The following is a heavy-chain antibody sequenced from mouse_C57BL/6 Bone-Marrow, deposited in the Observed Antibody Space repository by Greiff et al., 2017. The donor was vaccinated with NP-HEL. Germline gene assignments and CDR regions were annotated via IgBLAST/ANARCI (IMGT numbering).Heavy chain of an antibody. CDR3: ARRGDSNYDFDY. CDR1: GYTFTSYW. J-gene: IGHJ2*01. Sequence: VQLQQPGAELVKPGASVKMSCKASGYTFTSYWINWVKQRPGQGLEWIGDIYPGSGSTNYNEKFKSKATLTVDTSSSTAYMQLSSLTSEDSAVYYCARRGDSNYDFDYWGQGTTLTVSS. CDR2: IYPGSGST. V-gene: IGHV1-55*01. D-gene: IGHD2-5*01.